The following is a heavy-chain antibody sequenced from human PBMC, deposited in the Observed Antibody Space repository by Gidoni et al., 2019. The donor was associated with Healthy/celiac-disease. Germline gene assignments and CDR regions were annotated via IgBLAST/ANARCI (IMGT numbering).Heavy chain of an antibody. J-gene: IGHJ6*02. V-gene: IGHV1-18*01. CDR1: GYTCTSYG. CDR2: ISAYNGNT. CDR3: ARGYYGSGGVYYYYYGMDV. Sequence: QVQLVQSGAEVKKPGASVKVSCKASGYTCTSYGISWVRQAPGQGLEWMGWISAYNGNTNYAQKLQGRGTMTTDTSTSKAYMEMRSLRSDDTAVYYCARGYYGSGGVYYYYYGMDVWGQGTTVTVSS. D-gene: IGHD3-10*01.